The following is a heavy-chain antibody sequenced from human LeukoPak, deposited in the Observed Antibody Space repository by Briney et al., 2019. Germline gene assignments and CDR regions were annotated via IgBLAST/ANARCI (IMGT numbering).Heavy chain of an antibody. Sequence: PSETLSLTCAVYGVSFSGYYWSWIRQPPGKGLEWIGYIHYTGSTNYNPSLKSRVTISLDTSKNQFSLKLSSVTAADTAVYYCARYDYSANFDYWGQGTLVTVSS. CDR1: GVSFSGYY. CDR3: ARYDYSANFDY. D-gene: IGHD4-11*01. V-gene: IGHV4-59*01. J-gene: IGHJ4*02. CDR2: IHYTGST.